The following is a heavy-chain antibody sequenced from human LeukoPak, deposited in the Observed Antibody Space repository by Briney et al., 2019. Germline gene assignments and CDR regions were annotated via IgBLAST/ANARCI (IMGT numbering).Heavy chain of an antibody. CDR2: ITGSGDST. CDR3: AFGPHQQWLLADY. J-gene: IGHJ4*02. Sequence: PGGSLRLSCAVSGVPFSSYAVGWVRQTPGKGLQLVSTITGSGDSTLYADSVNGRFTVSRDNSKNTLYLQMSSLRADDTALYYCAFGPHQQWLLADYWGQGTLVTVSS. CDR1: GVPFSSYA. D-gene: IGHD6-19*01. V-gene: IGHV3-23*01.